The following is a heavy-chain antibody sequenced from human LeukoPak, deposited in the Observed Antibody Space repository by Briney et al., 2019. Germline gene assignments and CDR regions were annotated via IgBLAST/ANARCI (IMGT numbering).Heavy chain of an antibody. D-gene: IGHD3-9*01. CDR1: GGSFSGYY. Sequence: PSETLSLTCAVYGGSFSGYYWSWIRQPPGKGLEWIGEINHSGSTNYNPSLKSRVTISVDTSKNQFSLKLSSVTAADTAVYYCARCRTHYDILTGYYKGAFDIWGQGTMVTVSS. V-gene: IGHV4-34*01. J-gene: IGHJ3*02. CDR2: INHSGST. CDR3: ARCRTHYDILTGYYKGAFDI.